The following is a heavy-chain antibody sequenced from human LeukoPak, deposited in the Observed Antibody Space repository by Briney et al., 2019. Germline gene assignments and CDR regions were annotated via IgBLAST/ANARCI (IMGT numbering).Heavy chain of an antibody. CDR1: GFTFSGYA. D-gene: IGHD6-13*01. CDR3: ARGLYSSSWYGGNWFDP. Sequence: GRSLRLSCAASGFTFSGYAMHWVRQAPGKGLEWVAVISYDGSNKYYADSVKGRFTISRDNSKNTLYLQMNSLRAEDTAVYYCARGLYSSSWYGGNWFDPWGQGTLVTVSS. V-gene: IGHV3-30-3*01. J-gene: IGHJ5*02. CDR2: ISYDGSNK.